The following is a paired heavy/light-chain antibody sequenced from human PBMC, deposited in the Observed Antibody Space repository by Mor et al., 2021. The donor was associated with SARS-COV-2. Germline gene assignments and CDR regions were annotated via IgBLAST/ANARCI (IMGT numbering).Light chain of an antibody. CDR1: QVVNRDY. CDR3: QWYGSSLPRA. J-gene: IGKJ4*02. Sequence: EIVLTQSPGTLSLSPGARATLSCRASQVVNRDYLAWYQQKSGQAPRLLIYAASTRAPGIPDRFSGSGSGADFSLTISRLKPEDFAVYYCQWYGSSLPRAFGPGTKVEL. V-gene: IGKV3-20*01. CDR2: AAS.
Heavy chain of an antibody. CDR1: GFSFSAYD. Sequence: QVQLVESGGGLVKPGGSLRLSCAASGFSFSAYDMSWIRQVSGKGLEWISHISSGSRHTNYADSVKGRFTISRDDAKNSLYLQMSSLRGEDTAVYYCARDLNPFEAVSDYWGQGTLVTVSS. CDR3: ARDLNPFEAVSDY. J-gene: IGHJ4*02. D-gene: IGHD4-4*01. CDR2: ISSGSRHT. V-gene: IGHV3-11*06.